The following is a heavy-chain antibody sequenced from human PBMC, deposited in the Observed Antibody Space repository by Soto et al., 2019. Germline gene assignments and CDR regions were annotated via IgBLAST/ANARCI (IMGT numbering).Heavy chain of an antibody. CDR1: GASISGFY. CDR2: IYSTGTT. CDR3: VRDGTKTLRDWFDP. J-gene: IGHJ5*02. Sequence: PSETLSLTCTVSGASISGFYWSWIRKSAGKGLEWIGRIYSTGTTDYNPSLKSRVMMSVDTSKKQFSLKLRSVTAADTAVYYCVRDGTKTLRDWFDPWGQGISVTVSS. D-gene: IGHD1-1*01. V-gene: IGHV4-4*07.